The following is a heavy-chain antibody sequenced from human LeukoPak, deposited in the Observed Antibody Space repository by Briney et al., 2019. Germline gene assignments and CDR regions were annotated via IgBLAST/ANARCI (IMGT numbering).Heavy chain of an antibody. Sequence: SETLSLTCTVSGGSSSSGDYYWCWIRQPPGKGLEWIGYIYYSGSTYYNPSLKSRVTISVDTSKNQFSLKLSSVTAADTAVYYSARGRYCSSTSCYRFYYYMDVWGKGTTVTVSS. CDR3: ARGRYCSSTSCYRFYYYMDV. J-gene: IGHJ6*03. CDR2: IYYSGST. D-gene: IGHD2-2*02. V-gene: IGHV4-30-4*08. CDR1: GGSSSSGDYY.